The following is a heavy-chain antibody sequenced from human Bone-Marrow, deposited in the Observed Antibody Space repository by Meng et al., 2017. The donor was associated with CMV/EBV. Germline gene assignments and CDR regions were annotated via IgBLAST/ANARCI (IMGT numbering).Heavy chain of an antibody. J-gene: IGHJ5*02. CDR1: GYSINSDYY. Sequence: SETLSLTCTVSGYSINSDYYWGWIRQPPGKGLEWVGSIFHSGSSYYNPSLKSRVTISVDTSKSQFSLKLSSVTAADTAVYYCARARGYCSSTSCYSSFDPWGQGTLVTVSS. V-gene: IGHV4-38-2*02. CDR3: ARARGYCSSTSCYSSFDP. CDR2: IFHSGSS. D-gene: IGHD2-2*02.